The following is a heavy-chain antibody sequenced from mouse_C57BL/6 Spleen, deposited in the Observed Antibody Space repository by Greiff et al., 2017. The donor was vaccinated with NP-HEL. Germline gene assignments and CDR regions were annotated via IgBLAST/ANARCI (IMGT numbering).Heavy chain of an antibody. CDR2: IHPNSGST. J-gene: IGHJ4*01. D-gene: IGHD2-1*01. CDR1: GYTFTSYW. V-gene: IGHV1-64*01. CDR3: ARPYGNYAMDY. Sequence: QVQLQQPGAELVKPGASVKLSCKASGYTFTSYWMHWVKQRPGPGLEWIGMIHPNSGSTNYNEKFKSKATLTVDKSSSTAYMQLSSLTSEDSAVYYCARPYGNYAMDYWGQGTSVTVSS.